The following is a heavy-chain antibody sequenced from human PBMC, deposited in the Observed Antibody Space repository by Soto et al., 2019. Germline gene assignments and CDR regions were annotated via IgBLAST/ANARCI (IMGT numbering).Heavy chain of an antibody. CDR3: ARLPSIFEGWFDP. V-gene: IGHV4-39*01. CDR2: IYYSGST. J-gene: IGHJ5*02. D-gene: IGHD3-3*01. Sequence: QLQLQESGPGLVKPSETLSLTCTVSGGSISSSSYYWGWIRQPPGKGLEWIGSIYYSGSTYYNPSLKSRVTISGDTSKNQFSLKLSSVTAADTAVYYCARLPSIFEGWFDPWGQGTLVTVSS. CDR1: GGSISSSSYY.